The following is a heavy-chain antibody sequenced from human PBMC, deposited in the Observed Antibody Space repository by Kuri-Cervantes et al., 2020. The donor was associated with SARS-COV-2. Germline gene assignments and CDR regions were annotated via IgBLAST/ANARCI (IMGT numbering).Heavy chain of an antibody. V-gene: IGHV3-30*18. Sequence: GESLKISCAASGFTFSSYGIHWVRQAPGKGLEWVTFISYDGSSRYYADSVKGRFTISRDNSKNTLWLQMNSLRDEDTAIYYCAKDRAGVHDFWGQGTLVTVSS. CDR2: ISYDGSSR. CDR1: GFTFSSYG. CDR3: AKDRAGVHDF. J-gene: IGHJ4*02. D-gene: IGHD2-21*01.